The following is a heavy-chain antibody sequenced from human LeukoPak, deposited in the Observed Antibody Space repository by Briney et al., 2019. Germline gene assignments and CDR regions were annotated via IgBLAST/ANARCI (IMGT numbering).Heavy chain of an antibody. J-gene: IGHJ3*02. CDR2: TYSNGRT. CDR3: ARPKYYDRSGTGAFDI. Sequence: PGGSLRLSCAASGFTVSSNYMSWVRQAPGKGLEWVSVTYSNGRTYYADSVKGRFTISRDNAKNSLYLQMNSLRAEDTAVYYCARPKYYDRSGTGAFDIWGQGTMVTVSS. CDR1: GFTVSSNY. V-gene: IGHV3-53*01. D-gene: IGHD3-22*01.